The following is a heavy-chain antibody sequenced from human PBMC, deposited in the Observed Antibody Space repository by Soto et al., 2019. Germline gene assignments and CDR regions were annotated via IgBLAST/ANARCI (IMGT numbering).Heavy chain of an antibody. CDR3: ALFEYYYDSSGSQEKVWFDP. J-gene: IGHJ5*02. D-gene: IGHD3-22*01. V-gene: IGHV5-51*01. CDR2: IYPGDSDT. Sequence: PGESLKISCKGSGYIFTSYWIGWVRQMPGKGLEWMGIIYPGDSDTRYSPSFQGQVTISADKSISTAYLQWSSLKASDTAIYYCALFEYYYDSSGSQEKVWFDPWGQGTLVTVSS. CDR1: GYIFTSYW.